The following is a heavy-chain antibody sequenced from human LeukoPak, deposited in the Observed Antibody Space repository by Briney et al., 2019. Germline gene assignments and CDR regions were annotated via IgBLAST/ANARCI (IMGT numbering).Heavy chain of an antibody. CDR2: VNHSGYT. Sequence: SETLSLTCAVSGTSFSSYYWSWIRQPPGKGMEWIGEVNHSGYTNDNPSLKSRVTISVDTSKNQFSLRLRSVTAADTGVYFCARMTTGHDFWGQGTLVTVSS. D-gene: IGHD4-17*01. CDR3: ARMTTGHDF. J-gene: IGHJ4*02. CDR1: GTSFSSYY. V-gene: IGHV4-34*01.